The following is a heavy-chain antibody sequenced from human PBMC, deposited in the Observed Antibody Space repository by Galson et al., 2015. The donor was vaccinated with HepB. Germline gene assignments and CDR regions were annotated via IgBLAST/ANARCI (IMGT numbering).Heavy chain of an antibody. Sequence: SCKASGYIFTGYYMHWVRQAPGQGLEWMGRINPNSGDTKYAKKFQGRVTMTRDTSIRTAYMELSRLRSDDTAVYYCARVRRYNDSSAPNNCFDPWGQGTLVTISS. CDR2: INPNSGDT. V-gene: IGHV1-2*06. CDR1: GYIFTGYY. CDR3: ARVRRYNDSSAPNNCFDP. D-gene: IGHD3-22*01. J-gene: IGHJ5*02.